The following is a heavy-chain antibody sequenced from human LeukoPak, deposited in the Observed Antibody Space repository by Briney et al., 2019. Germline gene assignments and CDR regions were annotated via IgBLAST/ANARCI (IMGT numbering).Heavy chain of an antibody. CDR1: GGTFSSYA. V-gene: IGHV1-69*13. J-gene: IGHJ4*02. Sequence: SVKVSCKASGGTFSSYAISWVRQAPGQGLEWMGGIIPIFGTANYAQKFQGRVTITADESTSTAYMELSSLRSEDTAVYYCARGGYSSSPFDYWGQGTLVTVSS. CDR3: ARGGYSSSPFDY. CDR2: IIPIFGTA. D-gene: IGHD6-13*01.